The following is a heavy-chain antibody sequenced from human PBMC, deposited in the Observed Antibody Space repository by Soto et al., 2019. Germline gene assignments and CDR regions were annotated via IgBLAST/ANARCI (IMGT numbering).Heavy chain of an antibody. D-gene: IGHD1-1*01. Sequence: PSETLSLTCTVSGDSISTYYWSWIRQPPGKGLQWIGYIFYSGGTAYNPSLKSRVTISLDMSKKQISLKLSSATTADTATYFCARLQLVQKVIDYWGQGTLVTVSS. V-gene: IGHV4-59*01. CDR3: ARLQLVQKVIDY. J-gene: IGHJ4*02. CDR1: GDSISTYY. CDR2: IFYSGGT.